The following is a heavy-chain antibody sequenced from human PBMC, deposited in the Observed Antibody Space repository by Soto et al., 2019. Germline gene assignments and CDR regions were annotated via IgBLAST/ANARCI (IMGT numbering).Heavy chain of an antibody. Sequence: GGSLRLSCAASGFTFSDYYMSWIRQAPGKGLEYISYISSSSGSTKYYADSVKGRFTISRDNAKNSLYLQMNSLRAEDTAVYYFSRDRASRLLVDYWGQGTLLTVSS. CDR2: ISSSSGSTK. D-gene: IGHD3-22*01. J-gene: IGHJ4*02. CDR1: GFTFSDYY. CDR3: SRDRASRLLVDY. V-gene: IGHV3-11*01.